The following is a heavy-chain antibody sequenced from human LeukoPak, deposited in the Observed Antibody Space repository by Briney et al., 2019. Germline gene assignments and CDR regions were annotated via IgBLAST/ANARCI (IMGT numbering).Heavy chain of an antibody. J-gene: IGHJ4*02. Sequence: GGSLRLSCAASGFTFSSYGMHWVRQAPGKGLEWVAFIRYDGSNKYYADSVKGRFTISRDNSKNTLYLQMNSLIAEDTAVYYCAKGFEYSSSSVYWGQGTLVTVSS. CDR3: AKGFEYSSSSVY. CDR1: GFTFSSYG. CDR2: IRYDGSNK. D-gene: IGHD6-6*01. V-gene: IGHV3-30*02.